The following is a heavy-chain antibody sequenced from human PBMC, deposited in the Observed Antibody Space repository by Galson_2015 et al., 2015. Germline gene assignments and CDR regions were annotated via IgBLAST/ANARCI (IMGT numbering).Heavy chain of an antibody. V-gene: IGHV3-48*02. CDR3: ARGGNEHYFDY. J-gene: IGHJ4*02. CDR1: GFTFSSYR. CDR2: ISSSSSTI. Sequence: SLRLSCAASGFTFSSYRMNWVRQAPGKGLEWVSYISSSSSTIYYADSVKGRFTISRDNAKNSLYLQMNSFRDEDPAVHYCARGGNEHYFDYWAQGTLVTVSS. D-gene: IGHD2-8*01.